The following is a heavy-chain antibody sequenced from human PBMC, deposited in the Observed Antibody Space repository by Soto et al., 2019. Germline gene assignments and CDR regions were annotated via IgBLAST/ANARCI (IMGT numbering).Heavy chain of an antibody. CDR3: ARIISGGHFDF. D-gene: IGHD2-15*01. Sequence: ASVKVSCKASGYTFTSYYMHWVRQAPGQGLEWMGVINPSGGSTTYAQKFQGRVTMTRDTSTSTVYMELSSLRSDDTAVYYCARIISGGHFDFWGRGTLVTVSS. CDR2: INPSGGST. CDR1: GYTFTSYY. V-gene: IGHV1-46*01. J-gene: IGHJ4*02.